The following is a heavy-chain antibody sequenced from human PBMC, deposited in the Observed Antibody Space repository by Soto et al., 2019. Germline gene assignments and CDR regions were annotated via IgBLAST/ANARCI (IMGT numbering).Heavy chain of an antibody. J-gene: IGHJ4*02. D-gene: IGHD4-4*01. V-gene: IGHV4-39*01. CDR3: ARLVYINYVGYYFDY. CDR1: GGSISNTDFY. Sequence: SETLSLTCTVSGGSISNTDFYWGWIRQPPGKELEWIGTIYYSGTTYFNPSLKSRVTISVDTSKNHFSLRLSSVTAADTAVYYCARLVYINYVGYYFDYWGQGTLVTVSS. CDR2: IYYSGTT.